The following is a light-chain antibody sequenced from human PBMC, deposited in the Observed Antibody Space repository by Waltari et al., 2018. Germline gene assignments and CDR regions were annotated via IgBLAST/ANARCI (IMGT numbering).Light chain of an antibody. CDR1: SSAVGSSTL. CDR2: EVS. Sequence: QSALTQPASVSGAPGQSITISCTGSSSAVGSSTLVSWYLQHPGKAPKLTIYEVSKRPSGVSNRFSGSKSGNTASLTISGLQAEDEADYYCYSYAGGSVFGTGTKVTVL. V-gene: IGLV2-23*02. CDR3: YSYAGGSV. J-gene: IGLJ1*01.